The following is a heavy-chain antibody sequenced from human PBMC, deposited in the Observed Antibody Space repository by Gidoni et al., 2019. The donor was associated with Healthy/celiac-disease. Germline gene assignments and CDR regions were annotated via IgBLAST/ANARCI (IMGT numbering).Heavy chain of an antibody. V-gene: IGHV3-30*04. D-gene: IGHD2-21*02. CDR1: GVTLRSYA. CDR3: ARDYCGGDCYSWFDP. Sequence: QVQLVESGGGVVQPGRSLRLSCAASGVTLRSYAMHWVRQAPGKGLEWVAVRSYDVSNKYYADSVKGRFTISRDNSKNTLYLQMNSLRAEDTAVYYCARDYCGGDCYSWFDPWGQGTLVTVSS. CDR2: RSYDVSNK. J-gene: IGHJ5*02.